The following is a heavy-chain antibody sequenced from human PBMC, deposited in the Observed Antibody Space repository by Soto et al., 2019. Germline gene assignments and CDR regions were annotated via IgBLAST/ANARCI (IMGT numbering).Heavy chain of an antibody. CDR3: ARKYCSGGSCYWSGGWLDP. CDR2: INHSGST. J-gene: IGHJ5*02. D-gene: IGHD2-15*01. Sequence: SETLSLTCAVYGGSFSGYYWSWIRQPPGKGLEWIGEINHSGSTNYNPSLKSRVTISVDTSKNQFSLKLSSVTAADTAVYYCARKYCSGGSCYWSGGWLDPWGQGTLVTVSS. V-gene: IGHV4-34*01. CDR1: GGSFSGYY.